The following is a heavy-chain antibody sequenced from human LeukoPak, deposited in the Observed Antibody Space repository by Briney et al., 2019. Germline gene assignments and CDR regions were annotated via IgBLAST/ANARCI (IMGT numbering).Heavy chain of an antibody. J-gene: IGHJ4*02. Sequence: GGSLRLSCAASGFTFGSYSMNWVRQAPGKGLEWVSSISSSSSYIYYADSVKGRFTISRDNAKNSLYLQMNSLRGEDTAVYYCARGATRIDYWGQGTLVTVST. CDR1: GFTFGSYS. CDR2: ISSSSSYI. V-gene: IGHV3-21*01. D-gene: IGHD1-26*01. CDR3: ARGATRIDY.